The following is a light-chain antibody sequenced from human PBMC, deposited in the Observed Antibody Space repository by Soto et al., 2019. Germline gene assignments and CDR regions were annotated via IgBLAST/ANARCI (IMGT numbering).Light chain of an antibody. CDR1: ESVDFH. Sequence: EIVMTQSPATLSVSPGEGPTLSCRASESVDFHLAWYQQKPGQAPRLLIYGASNRATGIPDRFSGSGSGTDFTLTISRLEPEDFAVYYCQQYGSSGTFGQGTKVDIK. CDR2: GAS. CDR3: QQYGSSGT. J-gene: IGKJ1*01. V-gene: IGKV3-20*01.